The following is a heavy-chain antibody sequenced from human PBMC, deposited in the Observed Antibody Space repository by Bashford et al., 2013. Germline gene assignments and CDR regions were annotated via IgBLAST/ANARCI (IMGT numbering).Heavy chain of an antibody. D-gene: IGHD3-9*01. J-gene: IGHJ5*02. Sequence: WIRQSPSRGLEWLGRISYKSQWRHDYALSVRDRITINPDTSKNQFSLQLSSVTPEDTAVYFCARMARDFYDSRVYWFDPGAREPWSPVSS. V-gene: IGHV6-1*01. CDR3: ARMARDFYDSRVYWFDP. CDR2: ISYKSQWRH.